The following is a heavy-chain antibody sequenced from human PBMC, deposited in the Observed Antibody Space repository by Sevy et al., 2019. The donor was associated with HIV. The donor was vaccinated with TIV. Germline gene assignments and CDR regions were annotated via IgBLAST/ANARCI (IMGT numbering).Heavy chain of an antibody. CDR2: ISSNGGST. Sequence: GGSLRLSCSASGFTFSSYAMHWVRQAPGKGLEYVSAISSNGGSTYYADSVKGRFTISRDNSKNTLYLQMSSLRAEDTAVYYCVKGAKYCSSTSCVDYYYYMDVWGKGTTVTVSS. CDR1: GFTFSSYA. J-gene: IGHJ6*03. V-gene: IGHV3-64D*06. CDR3: VKGAKYCSSTSCVDYYYYMDV. D-gene: IGHD2-2*01.